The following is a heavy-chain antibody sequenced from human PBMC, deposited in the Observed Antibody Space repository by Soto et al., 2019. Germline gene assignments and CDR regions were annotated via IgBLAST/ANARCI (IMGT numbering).Heavy chain of an antibody. CDR3: ATVATNSYNWLDP. V-gene: IGHV3-74*01. J-gene: IGHJ5*01. CDR1: GFTFSTFW. CDR2: INSDGSKT. Sequence: GGSLRLSCAASGFTFSTFWMHWVRQAPGKGLVWVSRINSDGSKTTYAASLKGRFTISRDNAKNKVYLQMNSLRAENTAVYCCATVATNSYNWLDPWGQGTLITISS. D-gene: IGHD5-12*01.